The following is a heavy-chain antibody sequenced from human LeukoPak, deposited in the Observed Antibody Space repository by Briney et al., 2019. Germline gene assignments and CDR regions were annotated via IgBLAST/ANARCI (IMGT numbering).Heavy chain of an antibody. V-gene: IGHV3-9*01. D-gene: IGHD3-10*01. CDR3: ATDMYSGSGSGSVFDP. CDR1: GFTFDDYA. Sequence: GGSLRLSCAASGFTFDDYAMHWVRQAPGKGLEWVSGISRNSGSIGYADSVKGRFTISRDNAKNSLYLQMNSLRAEDTALYYCATDMYSGSGSGSVFDPWGQGTLVTVSS. CDR2: ISRNSGSI. J-gene: IGHJ5*02.